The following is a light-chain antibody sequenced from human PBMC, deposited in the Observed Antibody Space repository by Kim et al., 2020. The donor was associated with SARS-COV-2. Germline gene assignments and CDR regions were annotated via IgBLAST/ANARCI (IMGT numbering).Light chain of an antibody. J-gene: IGLJ2*01. CDR3: SSYTSSSTLV. Sequence: GQSITISCTGTSSDVGGYNYVSWYQQHPGQAPKLMIYYVSNRPSGVSNRFSGSKSSNTASLTISGLQAEDEADYYCSSYTSSSTLVFGGGTQLTVL. CDR1: SSDVGGYNY. V-gene: IGLV2-14*03. CDR2: YVS.